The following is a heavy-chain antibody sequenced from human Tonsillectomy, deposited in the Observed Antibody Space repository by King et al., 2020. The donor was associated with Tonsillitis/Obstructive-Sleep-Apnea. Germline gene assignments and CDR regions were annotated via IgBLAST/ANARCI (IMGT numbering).Heavy chain of an antibody. CDR2: INTNTGNP. CDR3: ARDWGPLYDILTGDYYYYYNMDV. CDR1: GDTFTSYA. V-gene: IGHV7-4-1*02. D-gene: IGHD3-9*01. Sequence: VQLVQSGSELKKPGASVKVSCKASGDTFTSYAMNWVRQAPGQGLEWMGWINTNTGNPTYAQGFTGRFVFSLDTSVSTAYLQISRLKAEDTAVYYCARDWGPLYDILTGDYYYYYNMDVWGKGTTVTVSS. J-gene: IGHJ6*03.